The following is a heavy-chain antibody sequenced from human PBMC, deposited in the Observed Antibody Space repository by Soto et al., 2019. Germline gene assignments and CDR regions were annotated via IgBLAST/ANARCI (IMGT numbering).Heavy chain of an antibody. CDR2: ISYDGSNK. D-gene: IGHD3-22*01. Sequence: GSLRLSCAASGFTFSSYGMHWVRQAPGKGLEWVAVISYDGSNKYYADSVKGRFTISRDNSKNTLYLQMNSLRAEDTAVYYCAKDMDYYDPRSMIDYWGQGTLVTVSS. CDR1: GFTFSSYG. V-gene: IGHV3-30*18. J-gene: IGHJ4*02. CDR3: AKDMDYYDPRSMIDY.